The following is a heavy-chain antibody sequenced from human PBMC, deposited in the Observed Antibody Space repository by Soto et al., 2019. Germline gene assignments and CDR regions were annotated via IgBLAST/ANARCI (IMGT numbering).Heavy chain of an antibody. Sequence: QVQLVQSGAEVKKPGSSVKVSCKASGGTFSSYAISWVRQAPGLGLEWMGGIIPIFGTANYAQKFQGRVTITADESTSTAYMELSSLRSEDTAVYYCATCRYGVVAATSFDYWGQGTLVTVSS. CDR1: GGTFSSYA. D-gene: IGHD2-15*01. CDR2: IIPIFGTA. CDR3: ATCRYGVVAATSFDY. V-gene: IGHV1-69*01. J-gene: IGHJ4*02.